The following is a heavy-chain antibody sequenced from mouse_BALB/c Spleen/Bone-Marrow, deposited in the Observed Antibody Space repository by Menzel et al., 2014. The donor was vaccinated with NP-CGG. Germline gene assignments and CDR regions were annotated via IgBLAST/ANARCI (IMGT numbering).Heavy chain of an antibody. V-gene: IGHV4-1*02. J-gene: IGHJ4*01. Sequence: DAMLVESGGGLVQPGGSLKLSCAASGFDFSRYWMSWVRQAPGKGLEWIGEINPDSSTINYTPSLKDKFIISRDNAKNTLYLQMSKVRSEDTALYYCARPHYYGSSYTMDDWGQGTSVTVSS. CDR1: GFDFSRYW. D-gene: IGHD1-1*01. CDR3: ARPHYYGSSYTMDD. CDR2: INPDSSTI.